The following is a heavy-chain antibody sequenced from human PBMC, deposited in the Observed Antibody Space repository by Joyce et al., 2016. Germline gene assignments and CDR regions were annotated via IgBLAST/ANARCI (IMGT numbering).Heavy chain of an antibody. CDR3: ARGGLVYDYSMDV. D-gene: IGHD2-21*01. CDR2: ISGDRRFI. Sequence: EVQLVESGGGLVKPGGALKISCVASGFMFSTSSMSCFSQVPGKGLEWVSAISGDRRFIFHADSVRGRFTVSRDNAENSLYLQMKSLRVEDTAVYFCARGGLVYDYSMDVWGQGTTVIVSS. CDR1: GFMFSTSS. V-gene: IGHV3-21*02. J-gene: IGHJ6*02.